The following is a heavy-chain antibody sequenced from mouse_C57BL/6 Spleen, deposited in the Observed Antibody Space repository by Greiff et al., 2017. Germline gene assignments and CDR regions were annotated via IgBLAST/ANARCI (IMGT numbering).Heavy chain of an antibody. CDR2: IDPSDSYT. D-gene: IGHD2-3*01. CDR3: ASYGGYYRFAY. V-gene: IGHV1-69*01. Sequence: QVQLQQPGAELVMPGASVKLSCKASGYTFTSYWMHWVKQRPGQGLEWIGEIDPSDSYTNYNQKFKGKSTLTVDTSSSTAYMQLSSLTSEDSAVYYCASYGGYYRFAYWGQGTLVTVSA. CDR1: GYTFTSYW. J-gene: IGHJ3*01.